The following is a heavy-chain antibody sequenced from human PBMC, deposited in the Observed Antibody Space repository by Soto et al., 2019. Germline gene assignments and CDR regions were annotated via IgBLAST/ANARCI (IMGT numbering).Heavy chain of an antibody. CDR2: ISYSGST. J-gene: IGHJ5*02. CDR3: ARAPLSLRGVSEFDP. CDR1: GGSTTAYY. Sequence: SETLSLTCTVSGGSTTAYYLNWIRQPPGQGLEWIGYISYSGSTNYNPSLQSRVTISMDSSKSQFSLRLTSVTAADSALYYCARAPLSLRGVSEFDPWGQGTVVTVS. V-gene: IGHV4-59*01. D-gene: IGHD2-8*01.